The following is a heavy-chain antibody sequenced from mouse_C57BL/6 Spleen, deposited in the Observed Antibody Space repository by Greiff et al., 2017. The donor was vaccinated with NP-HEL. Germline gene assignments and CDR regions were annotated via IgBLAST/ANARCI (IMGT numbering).Heavy chain of an antibody. CDR2: ISSGSSTI. CDR3: ARGGSSYVGYFDY. J-gene: IGHJ2*01. D-gene: IGHD1-1*01. V-gene: IGHV5-17*01. CDR1: GFTFSDYG. Sequence: EVKLVESGGGLVKPGGSLKLSCAASGFTFSDYGMHWVRQAPEKGLEWVAYISSGSSTIYYADTVKGRFTISRDNAKNTLFLQMTSLRSEDTAMYYCARGGSSYVGYFDYWGQGTTLTVSS.